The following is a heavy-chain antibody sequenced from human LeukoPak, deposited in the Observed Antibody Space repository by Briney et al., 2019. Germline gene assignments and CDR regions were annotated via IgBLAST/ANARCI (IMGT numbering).Heavy chain of an antibody. J-gene: IGHJ4*02. CDR1: GGSFNGYY. CDR3: ASESVAVALPDY. V-gene: IGHV4-34*01. D-gene: IGHD6-19*01. CDR2: ISHSGST. Sequence: SETLSLTCAVYGGSFNGYYWSWIRQPPRKGLEWIGEISHSGSTNYNPSLKSRVTISVDTSKNQFSLKLSSVTAADTAVYYCASESVAVALPDYWGQGTLVTVSS.